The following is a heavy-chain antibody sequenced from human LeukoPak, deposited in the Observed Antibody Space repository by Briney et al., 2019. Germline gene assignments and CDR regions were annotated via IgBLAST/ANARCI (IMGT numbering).Heavy chain of an antibody. D-gene: IGHD1-1*01. J-gene: IGHJ4*02. CDR2: ISSSSYI. CDR1: GFTLSAYS. CDR3: AREYFNDVFDY. Sequence: GGSLRLSCAASGFTLSAYSMNWVCQAPGKGLEWVSSISSSSYIYNADSVKGRFTISRDNAKNSLYLQMNSLRAEDTAVYYCAREYFNDVFDYWGQGTLVTVSS. V-gene: IGHV3-21*01.